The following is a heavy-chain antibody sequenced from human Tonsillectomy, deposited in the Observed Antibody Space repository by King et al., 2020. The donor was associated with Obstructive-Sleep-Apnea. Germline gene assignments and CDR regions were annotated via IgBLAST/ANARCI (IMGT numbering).Heavy chain of an antibody. CDR2: INPNSGGT. CDR1: GYTFTDYY. CDR3: ARDLYGHTVTYFFDY. Sequence: VQLVESGAEVKKPGASVKVSCKASGYTFTDYYIHWVRQAPGQGLEWMGWINPNSGGTNYAQNFQGWVTMTRDTSISTAYMELSRLTSDDTAVYYCARDLYGHTVTYFFDYWGQGTLVTVSS. V-gene: IGHV1-2*04. D-gene: IGHD4-17*01. J-gene: IGHJ4*02.